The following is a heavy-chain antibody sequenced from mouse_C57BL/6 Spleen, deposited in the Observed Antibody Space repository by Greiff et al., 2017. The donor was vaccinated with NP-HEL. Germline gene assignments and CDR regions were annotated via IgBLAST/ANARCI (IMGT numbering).Heavy chain of an antibody. CDR2: ISSGGSYT. CDR1: GFTFSSYG. Sequence: EVKLQESGGDLVKPGGSLKLSCAASGFTFSSYGMSWVRQTPDKRLEWVATISSGGSYTYYPDSVKGRFTISRDNAKNTLYLQMSSLKSEDTAMYYCARHGDGRYFDYWGQGTTLTVSS. CDR3: ARHGDGRYFDY. D-gene: IGHD1-1*02. V-gene: IGHV5-6*01. J-gene: IGHJ2*01.